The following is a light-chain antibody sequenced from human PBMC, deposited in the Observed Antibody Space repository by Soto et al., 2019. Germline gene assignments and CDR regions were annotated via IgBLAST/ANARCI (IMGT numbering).Light chain of an antibody. Sequence: EIVLTQSPGTLSLSPGERATLSCRASQSVSSSYLAWYKQKPGQAPRLLIYDASSRATDIPDRFSGSGSGTYFTLTISSLEPEEFAVYYCQQYGSSPYTFGQGNKLEIK. J-gene: IGKJ2*01. CDR1: QSVSSSY. CDR3: QQYGSSPYT. V-gene: IGKV3-20*01. CDR2: DAS.